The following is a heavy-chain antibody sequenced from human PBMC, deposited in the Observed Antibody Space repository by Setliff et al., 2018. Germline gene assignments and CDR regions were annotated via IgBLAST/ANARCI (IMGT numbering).Heavy chain of an antibody. J-gene: IGHJ5*02. D-gene: IGHD1-1*01. Sequence: ASVKVSCKASGYTFTSYGISWVRQAPGQGLEWMGWISAYNGNTNYAQKLQGRVTMTRDTSISTAYMELSRLGSDDTAVYYCARDGLGAGMLWGGSGWFDPWGQGTLVTVSS. CDR2: ISAYNGNT. V-gene: IGHV1-18*01. CDR1: GYTFTSYG. CDR3: ARDGLGAGMLWGGSGWFDP.